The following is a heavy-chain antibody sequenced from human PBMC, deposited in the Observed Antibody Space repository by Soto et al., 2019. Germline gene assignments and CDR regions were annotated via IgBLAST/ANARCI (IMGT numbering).Heavy chain of an antibody. CDR1: GYNFAVYW. CDR2: IDPSDSHT. J-gene: IGHJ4*02. Sequence: PGESLKICSKGSGYNFAVYWITGVRQKPGKGLEWMGRIDPSDSHTYYSPSSRGHVTISATKSITTVFLQWSSLRASDTAMYYCARQIYDSDTGPNFQYYFDSWGQGTPVTVSS. D-gene: IGHD3-22*01. V-gene: IGHV5-10-1*01. CDR3: ARQIYDSDTGPNFQYYFDS.